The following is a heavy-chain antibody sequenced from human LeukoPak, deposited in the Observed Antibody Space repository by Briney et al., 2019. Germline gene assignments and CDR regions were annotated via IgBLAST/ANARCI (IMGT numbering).Heavy chain of an antibody. CDR2: IWYDGSYE. D-gene: IGHD4-17*01. CDR1: GFALSSCN. V-gene: IGHV3-33*06. CDR3: AKDSIDYDDYNYSDS. Sequence: GESLKLSCVASGFALSSCNMHWVRQAPGKGLEWVALIWYDGSYEYYTDSVKGRFTISRDNSKNTLYLQMNSLRAEDTATYYCAKDSIDYDDYNYSDSWGQGSLVTVSS. J-gene: IGHJ4*02.